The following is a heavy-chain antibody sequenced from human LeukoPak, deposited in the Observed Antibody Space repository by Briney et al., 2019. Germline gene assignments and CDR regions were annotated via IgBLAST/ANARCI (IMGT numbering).Heavy chain of an antibody. J-gene: IGHJ4*02. CDR3: ARAGGCDPDADLNYYFDY. CDR1: GFTFSSYW. Sequence: GGSLRLSRAASGFTFSSYWMHWVRQAPGKGLVWVSRINSDGSSTTYADSVKGRFTISRDNAKNTLYLQMNSLRAEDTAVYSCARAGGCDPDADLNYYFDYWGQGTLVTVSS. CDR2: INSDGSST. D-gene: IGHD5-12*01. V-gene: IGHV3-74*01.